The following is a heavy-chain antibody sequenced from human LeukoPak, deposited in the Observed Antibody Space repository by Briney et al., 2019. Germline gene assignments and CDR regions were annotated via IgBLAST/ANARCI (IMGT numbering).Heavy chain of an antibody. CDR2: FDPEDGET. V-gene: IGHV1-24*01. CDR3: ATGYYYDSSGYYHDY. D-gene: IGHD3-22*01. J-gene: IGHJ4*02. Sequence: GASVKVSCKASGYTLTELSMHWVRQAPGKGLEWMGGFDPEDGETIYAQKFQGRVTMTEDTSTDTAYMELSSLRSEDTAVYYCATGYYYDSSGYYHDYWGQGTLVTVSS. CDR1: GYTLTELS.